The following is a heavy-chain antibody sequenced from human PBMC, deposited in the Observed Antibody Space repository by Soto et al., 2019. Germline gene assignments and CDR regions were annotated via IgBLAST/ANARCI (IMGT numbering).Heavy chain of an antibody. V-gene: IGHV3-30-3*01. CDR3: ATDPVYSGSYGNFDY. CDR2: ISYEGSNK. Sequence: QVQLVESGGGVVQPGRSLRLSCAASGFTFSSYAMHWVRQAPGKGLEWVAVISYEGSNKYYADSVKGRFTISRDNSKNTLFLQMNSLITEDTAVYYCATDPVYSGSYGNFDYWGQGTLVTVSS. D-gene: IGHD1-26*01. CDR1: GFTFSSYA. J-gene: IGHJ4*02.